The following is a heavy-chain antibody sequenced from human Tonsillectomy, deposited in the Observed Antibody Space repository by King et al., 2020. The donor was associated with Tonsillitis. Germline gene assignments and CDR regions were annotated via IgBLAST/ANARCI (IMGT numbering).Heavy chain of an antibody. V-gene: IGHV4-39*07. CDR3: ARYLTYYDFWSGYYLYNWFDP. Sequence: QLQESGPGLVKPSETLSLTCTVSGGSISSSSYYWGWIRQPPGKGLEWIGSIYYSGRTYYNPSLKSRVTISVDTSKNQFSLKLSSVTAADAAVYYSARYLTYYDFWSGYYLYNWFDPWGQGTLVTVSS. D-gene: IGHD3-3*01. J-gene: IGHJ5*02. CDR2: IYYSGRT. CDR1: GGSISSSSYY.